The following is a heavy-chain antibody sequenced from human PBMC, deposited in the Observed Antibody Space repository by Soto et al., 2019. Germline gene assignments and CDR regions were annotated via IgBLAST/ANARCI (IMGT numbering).Heavy chain of an antibody. CDR2: ISTYNGNP. V-gene: IGHV1-18*01. D-gene: IGHD6-6*01. CDR3: ARAPLYSTSPKSAFDI. J-gene: IGHJ3*02. Sequence: QVQLGQSGPEVKKPGASVKVSCKASGYTFTSYGISWVRQAPGQGLEWMGWISTYNGNPNYAQKLQGRVTMTTDTSTSTAYMELRSLRSDDTAVFYCARAPLYSTSPKSAFDIWGQGTVVTVSS. CDR1: GYTFTSYG.